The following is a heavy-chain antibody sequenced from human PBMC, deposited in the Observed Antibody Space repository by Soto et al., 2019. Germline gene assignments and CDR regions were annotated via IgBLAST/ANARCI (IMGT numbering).Heavy chain of an antibody. D-gene: IGHD5-12*01. CDR1: GYTFTSYY. V-gene: IGHV1-46*01. CDR2: INPSGGST. Sequence: ASVKVSCKASGYTFTSYYVCWVRQAPGQGLEWMGIINPSGGSTSYAQKFQGRVTMTRDTSTSTVYMELSSLRSEDTSVYYCARVEMATIKGNAFDIWGQGTKVTVS. J-gene: IGHJ3*02. CDR3: ARVEMATIKGNAFDI.